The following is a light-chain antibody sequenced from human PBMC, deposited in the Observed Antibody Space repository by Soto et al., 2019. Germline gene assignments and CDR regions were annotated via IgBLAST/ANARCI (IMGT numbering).Light chain of an antibody. Sequence: QSALTQPASVSGSPGQSITISCGGTSSDVGAYIYVSWYQQFPGKAPKLILYEVNNRPSGVSNRFSGSKSDTTASLTISGLQPEDEADYYCSAYSDIDTKVFGTGT. J-gene: IGLJ1*01. CDR2: EVN. CDR3: SAYSDIDTKV. V-gene: IGLV2-14*03. CDR1: SSDVGAYIY.